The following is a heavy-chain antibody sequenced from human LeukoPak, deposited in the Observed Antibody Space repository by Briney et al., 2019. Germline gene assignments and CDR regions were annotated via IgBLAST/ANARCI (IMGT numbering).Heavy chain of an antibody. CDR2: IYYSGST. CDR1: GGSISSYY. CDR3: AREGRITMIVVVIGPFDL. J-gene: IGHJ2*01. Sequence: SETLSLTCTVSGGSISSYYWGWIRQPPGKGLEWIGSIYYSGSTHYNPSLKSRVTMSVDTSKNQFSLKLSSVTAADTAVYYCAREGRITMIVVVIGPFDLWGRGTLVTVSS. D-gene: IGHD3-22*01. V-gene: IGHV4-39*07.